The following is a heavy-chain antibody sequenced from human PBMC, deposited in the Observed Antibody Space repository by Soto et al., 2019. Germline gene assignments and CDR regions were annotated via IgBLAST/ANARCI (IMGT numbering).Heavy chain of an antibody. CDR3: ARDKSPCSFTWATSWCDP. D-gene: IGHD2-15*01. CDR1: GFTFSHYA. J-gene: IGHJ5*02. V-gene: IGHV3-30-3*01. CDR2: ISYDGSNK. Sequence: QVQLVESGGGVVQPGRSLRLSCAASGFTFSHYAMHWVRQVPGKGLEWVTFISYDGSNKYDADSVKGRFTVSRDNSKNTLYLQMNSLSTEDTAVYYFARDKSPCSFTWATSWCDPWGQGPLVTVSS.